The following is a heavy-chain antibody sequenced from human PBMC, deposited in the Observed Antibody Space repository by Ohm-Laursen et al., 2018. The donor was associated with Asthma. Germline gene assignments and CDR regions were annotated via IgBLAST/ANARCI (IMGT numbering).Heavy chain of an antibody. CDR1: GFTFSSYG. J-gene: IGHJ6*02. Sequence: SLRLSCTASGFTFSSYGMHWVRQAPGKGLEWVAVISYDGSNKYYADSVKGRFTISRDNSKNTLYLQMNSLRAEDTAVYYCARDNYYYGSGMWYYYYGMDVWGQGTTVTVSS. CDR3: ARDNYYYGSGMWYYYYGMDV. D-gene: IGHD3-10*01. CDR2: ISYDGSNK. V-gene: IGHV3-30*03.